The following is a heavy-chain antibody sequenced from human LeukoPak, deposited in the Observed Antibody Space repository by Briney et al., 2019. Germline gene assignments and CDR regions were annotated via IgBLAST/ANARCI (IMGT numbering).Heavy chain of an antibody. V-gene: IGHV3-23*01. J-gene: IGHJ4*02. CDR3: ASLESIAAAGRFDY. D-gene: IGHD6-13*01. Sequence: GGPLRLSCPAPGFTFSSYAMTWAGQLQGKGLEWSSAISGSGGSTYYADSVKGRFTISRDNSKNTLYLQMNSLRAEDTAVYYCASLESIAAAGRFDYWGQGTLVTVSS. CDR2: ISGSGGST. CDR1: GFTFSSYA.